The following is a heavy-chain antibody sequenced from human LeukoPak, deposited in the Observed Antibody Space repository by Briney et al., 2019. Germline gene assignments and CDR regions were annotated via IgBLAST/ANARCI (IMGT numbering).Heavy chain of an antibody. J-gene: IGHJ3*02. CDR1: GFTFSSYW. V-gene: IGHV3-74*01. CDR2: IHDDGTTT. D-gene: IGHD2-8*01. CDR3: AIVYAVPDKRNALDM. Sequence: GGSLRLSCAASGFTFSSYWMHWVRQAPGKGLVWVSRIHDDGTTTNYADSVKGRFTISRDNAKNTLYLQMNSLRAEDTAVYYCAIVYAVPDKRNALDMWGQGTMVTVSS.